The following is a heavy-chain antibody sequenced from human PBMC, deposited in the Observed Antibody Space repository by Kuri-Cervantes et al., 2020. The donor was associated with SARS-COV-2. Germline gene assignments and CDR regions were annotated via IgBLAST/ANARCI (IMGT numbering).Heavy chain of an antibody. CDR3: ARGGSCNSGTCFDY. J-gene: IGHJ4*02. CDR2: IFHDGST. CDR1: GGAINTYNW. V-gene: IGHV4-4*02. D-gene: IGHD2-15*01. Sequence: GSLRLSCVVSGGAINTYNWWTWVRQSPGKGLQWIGEIFHDGSTKFNPSLSLRGRVTISRDNSKNTLYLQLNSLRVDDTAVYYCARGGSCNSGTCFDYWGQGTLVTVSS.